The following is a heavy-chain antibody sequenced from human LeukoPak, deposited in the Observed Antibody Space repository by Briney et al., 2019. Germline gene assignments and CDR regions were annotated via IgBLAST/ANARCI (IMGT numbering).Heavy chain of an antibody. CDR1: GGSISSYY. Sequence: SETLSLTCTVSGGSISSYYWSWIRQPPGKGLEWIGYIYYSGSTNYNPSLKSRVTISVDTSKNQSSLKLSSVTAADTAVDYCARAYGDYTFDYWGQGTLVTVSS. D-gene: IGHD4-17*01. V-gene: IGHV4-59*01. CDR2: IYYSGST. J-gene: IGHJ4*02. CDR3: ARAYGDYTFDY.